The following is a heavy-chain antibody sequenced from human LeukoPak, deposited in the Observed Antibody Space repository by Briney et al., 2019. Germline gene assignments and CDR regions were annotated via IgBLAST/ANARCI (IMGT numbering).Heavy chain of an antibody. CDR3: ASGWEVRRGDAFDI. CDR2: IYYSGST. CDR1: GGSISSSSYY. V-gene: IGHV4-39*01. Sequence: PSETLSLTCTVSGGSISSSSYYWGWIRQPPGKGLEWIGSIYYSGSTYYNPSLKSRVTISVDTSKNQFSLKLSSMTAADTAVYYCASGWEVRRGDAFDIWGQGTMVTVSS. J-gene: IGHJ3*02. D-gene: IGHD1-26*01.